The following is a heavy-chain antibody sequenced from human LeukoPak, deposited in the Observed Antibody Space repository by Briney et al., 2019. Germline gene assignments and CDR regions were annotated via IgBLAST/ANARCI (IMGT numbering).Heavy chain of an antibody. J-gene: IGHJ5*02. CDR3: ARGGAYYDILTGYSYNWFDP. Sequence: PSETLSLTCTVSGGSISSYYWSWIRQPPGKGLEWIAYIYYSGSTNYNPSLKSRVTISVDTSKNQFSLKLSSVTAADTAVYYCARGGAYYDILTGYSYNWFDPWGQGTLVTVSS. CDR2: IYYSGST. V-gene: IGHV4-59*01. CDR1: GGSISSYY. D-gene: IGHD3-9*01.